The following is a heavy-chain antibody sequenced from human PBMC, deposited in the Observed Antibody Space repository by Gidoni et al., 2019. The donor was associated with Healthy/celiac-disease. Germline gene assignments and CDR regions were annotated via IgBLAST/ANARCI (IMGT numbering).Heavy chain of an antibody. V-gene: IGHV2-26*01. CDR1: WFSLSNARMG. CDR3: ARIEVGGYCSGGSCYPWFDP. Sequence: QVTLKESGPVLVQPTETLTLTCPVSWFSLSNARMGVSWIRQPPGKALEWLAHIFSNDEKSYSTSLKSRLTISKDTSKSQVVLTMTNMDPVDTATYYCARIEVGGYCSGGSCYPWFDPWGQGTLVTVSS. J-gene: IGHJ5*02. CDR2: IFSNDEK. D-gene: IGHD2-15*01.